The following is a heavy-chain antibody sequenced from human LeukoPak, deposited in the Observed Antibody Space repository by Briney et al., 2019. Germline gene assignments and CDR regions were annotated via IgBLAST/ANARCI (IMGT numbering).Heavy chain of an antibody. CDR3: ARGPHWDPHFDY. D-gene: IGHD7-27*01. CDR2: ISAYNGNT. CDR1: GYTINSYG. J-gene: IGHJ4*02. V-gene: IGHV1-18*04. Sequence: ASVKVSCKASGYTINSYGINWVRQAPGQGLEWMGWISAYNGNTNYALKLQGRVTMTTDTSTSTAYMELSGLRSDDTAVYYCARGPHWDPHFDYWGQGTLVTVSS.